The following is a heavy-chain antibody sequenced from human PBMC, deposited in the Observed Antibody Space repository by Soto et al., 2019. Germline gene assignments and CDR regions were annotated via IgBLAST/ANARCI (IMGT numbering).Heavy chain of an antibody. CDR3: ERGLGSSGPIDACDI. V-gene: IGHV3-11*05. Sequence: MTLVRKATGKGLEWVSYISSSSSYTNYADSVKGRFTISRDNAKNSLYLQMNSLRAEDTAVYYCERGLGSSGPIDACDIWGQGTMVPVSS. D-gene: IGHD6-19*01. CDR2: ISSSSSYT. J-gene: IGHJ3*02.